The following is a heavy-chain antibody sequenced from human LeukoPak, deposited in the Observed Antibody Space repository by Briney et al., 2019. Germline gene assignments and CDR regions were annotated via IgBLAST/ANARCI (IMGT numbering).Heavy chain of an antibody. CDR3: ARDLDYFDY. CDR2: IYYSGST. Sequence: SETLSLTCTVSGGSISSSSYYWGWIRQPPGKGLEWIGSIYYSGSTYYNPSLKSRVTISVDTSKNQFSPKLSSVTAADTAVYYCARDLDYFDYWGQGTLVTVSS. CDR1: GGSISSSSYY. V-gene: IGHV4-39*07. J-gene: IGHJ4*02.